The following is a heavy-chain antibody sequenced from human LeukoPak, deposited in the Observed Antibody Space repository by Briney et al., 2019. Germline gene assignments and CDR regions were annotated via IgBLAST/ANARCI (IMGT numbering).Heavy chain of an antibody. CDR3: ARALNSSGWYDY. CDR2: INAGNGNT. CDR1: GYTFTSYA. Sequence: ASVKVSCKASGYTFTSYAMHWVRQAPGQRLEWMGWINAGNGNTKYSQKFRGRVTITRDTSASTAYMELSSLRSEDTAVYYCARALNSSGWYDYWGQGTLVTVSS. D-gene: IGHD6-19*01. J-gene: IGHJ4*02. V-gene: IGHV1-3*01.